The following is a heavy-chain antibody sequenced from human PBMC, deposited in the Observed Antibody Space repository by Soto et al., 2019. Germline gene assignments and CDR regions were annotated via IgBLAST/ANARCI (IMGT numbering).Heavy chain of an antibody. CDR1: GYTFTSYG. CDR3: ARLNQQLVHYYGMDV. J-gene: IGHJ6*02. D-gene: IGHD6-6*01. Sequence: ASVKVSCKASGYTFTSYGISWVRQAPGQGLEWMGWISAYNGNTNYAQKLQGRVTMTTDTSTSTAYMELRSLRSDDTAVYYCARLNQQLVHYYGMDVWGQGTTVTVSS. V-gene: IGHV1-18*01. CDR2: ISAYNGNT.